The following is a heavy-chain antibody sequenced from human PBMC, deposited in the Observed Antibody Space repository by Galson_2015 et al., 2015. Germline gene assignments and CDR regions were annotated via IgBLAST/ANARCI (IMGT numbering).Heavy chain of an antibody. D-gene: IGHD6-6*01. CDR3: ARDHWYSSSSPGLRGMDV. Sequence: SVRLSCAASGFTFSSYAMHWVRQAPGKGLEWVAGISYDDSNKYYADSVKGRFTISRDNSKNTLYLQLNSLRAEDTAVYYCARDHWYSSSSPGLRGMDVWGQGTTVTVSS. CDR2: ISYDDSNK. CDR1: GFTFSSYA. V-gene: IGHV3-30-3*01. J-gene: IGHJ6*02.